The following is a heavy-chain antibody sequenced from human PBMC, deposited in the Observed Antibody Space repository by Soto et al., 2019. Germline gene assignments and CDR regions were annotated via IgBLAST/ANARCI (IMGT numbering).Heavy chain of an antibody. CDR1: GFTFGDYG. J-gene: IGHJ6*03. Sequence: GESLKISCAASGFTFGDYGMSWVRQAPGKGLEWVSGINWNGGSTGYADSVKGRFTISRDNAKNSLYLQMNSLRAEDTALYYCARGSAAHPFYYYYYMDVWGKGTTVTVSS. CDR3: ARGSAAHPFYYYYYMDV. D-gene: IGHD6-6*01. V-gene: IGHV3-20*04. CDR2: INWNGGST.